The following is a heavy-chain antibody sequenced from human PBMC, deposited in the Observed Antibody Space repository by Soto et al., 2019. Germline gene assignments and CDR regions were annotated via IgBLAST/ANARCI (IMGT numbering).Heavy chain of an antibody. D-gene: IGHD3-3*01. CDR1: GYTFTSYD. CDR3: ASFLTYYVFWSGYYFSGTMDV. CDR2: MNPNSGNT. V-gene: IGHV1-8*01. Sequence: ASVKVSCKASGYTFTSYDINWVRQATGQGLEWMGWMNPNSGNTGYAQKFQGRVTMTRNTSISTAYMELSSLRSEDTAVYYCASFLTYYVFWSGYYFSGTMDVWGKGTTVTVSS. J-gene: IGHJ6*04.